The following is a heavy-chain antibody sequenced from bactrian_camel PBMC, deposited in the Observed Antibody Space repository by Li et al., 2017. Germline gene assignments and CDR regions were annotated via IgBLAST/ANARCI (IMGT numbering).Heavy chain of an antibody. CDR1: GFIFSIYW. CDR3: VRDYGNYDWTLGI. J-gene: IGHJ4*01. CDR2: IDSGGSTT. V-gene: IGHV3S1*01. Sequence: VQLMESGGGSVQAGGSLTLSCAASGFIFSIYWMYWVRQAPGKGREWVASIDSGGSTTYYADSVKGRFIASRDNAQNTVYLQMNSLKPDDTALYYCVRDYGNYDWTLGIWGQGTQVTVS. D-gene: IGHD4*01.